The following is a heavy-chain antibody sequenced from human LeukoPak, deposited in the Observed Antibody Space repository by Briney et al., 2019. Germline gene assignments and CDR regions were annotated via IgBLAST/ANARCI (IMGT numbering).Heavy chain of an antibody. V-gene: IGHV4-34*01. J-gene: IGHJ4*02. Sequence: SETLSLTCAVYGGSFSGYYWSWIRQPPGKGLEWIGEINHSGSTNYNPSLKSRVTIPVDTSKNQFSLKLSSVTAADTAVYYCARGIIDGGDGYFDYWGQGTLVTVSS. D-gene: IGHD2/OR15-2a*01. CDR3: ARGIIDGGDGYFDY. CDR1: GGSFSGYY. CDR2: INHSGST.